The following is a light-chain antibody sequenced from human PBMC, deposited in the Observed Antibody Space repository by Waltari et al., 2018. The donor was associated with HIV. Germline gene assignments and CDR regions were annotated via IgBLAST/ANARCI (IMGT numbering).Light chain of an antibody. Sequence: QSALTQPASVSGSPGQPITISSTGTSSDLGSHNLVSWYQQHPGKAPYLIIYEGTKRPSGISNRFSGSKSGNTASLTISGLQADDEADYFCWSHAGSTPYVLLGGGTKLTVL. V-gene: IGLV2-23*01. CDR1: SSDLGSHNL. J-gene: IGLJ2*01. CDR3: WSHAGSTPYVL. CDR2: EGT.